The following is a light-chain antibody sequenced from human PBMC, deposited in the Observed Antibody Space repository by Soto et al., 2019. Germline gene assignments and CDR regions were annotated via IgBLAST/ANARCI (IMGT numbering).Light chain of an antibody. CDR3: QQRYSTPWT. CDR2: AAS. CDR1: QGISSY. V-gene: IGKV1-39*01. J-gene: IGKJ1*01. Sequence: DLQLTQSPSFLSASVGDRVTITCRASQGISSYLAWYQQKPGKAPKLLIYAASSLQSGVPSRFSGSGSGTDLTLTISSLKPEDGATYYCQQRYSTPWTFGQGTKVDI.